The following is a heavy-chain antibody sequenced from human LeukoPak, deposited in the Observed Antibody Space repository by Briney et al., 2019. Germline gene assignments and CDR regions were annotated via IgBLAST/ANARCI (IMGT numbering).Heavy chain of an antibody. CDR2: INPNSGGT. V-gene: IGHV1-2*06. CDR1: GYTFTGYY. Sequence: ASVKVSCKASGYTFTGYYMHWVRQAPGQGLEWMGRINPNSGGTNYAQKFQGRVTMTRDTSISTAYMELSRLRSDDTAVYYCARGYSSSRGCFDYWGQGTLVTVSS. CDR3: ARGYSSSRGCFDY. D-gene: IGHD6-6*01. J-gene: IGHJ4*02.